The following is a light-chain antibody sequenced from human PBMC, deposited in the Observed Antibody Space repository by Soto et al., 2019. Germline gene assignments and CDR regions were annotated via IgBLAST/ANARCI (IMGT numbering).Light chain of an antibody. CDR3: VSYTRSKSVI. V-gene: IGLV2-14*03. Sequence: QSALTQPASVSGSPGQSIAISCTGTSSDVGAYDYVSWYQQHPGKAPKVMVFDVNHRPSGVSNRFSGSKSGNTASLTITGLQAEDEADYYCVSYTRSKSVIFGGGTKLTVL. J-gene: IGLJ2*01. CDR2: DVN. CDR1: SSDVGAYDY.